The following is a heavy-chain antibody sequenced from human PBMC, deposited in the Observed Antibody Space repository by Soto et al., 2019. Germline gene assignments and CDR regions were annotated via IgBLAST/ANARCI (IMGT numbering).Heavy chain of an antibody. D-gene: IGHD2-2*02. CDR3: ARGIPSYYYYGMDV. Sequence: QVQLQESVPGLVKPSGTLSLTCAVSGGSIRSSNWLSWFRQPPGKGLEWIGEIYHSGSTNYNPSLKSRVTISVDKSKNQFSLKLSSVTAADTAVYYCARGIPSYYYYGMDVWGQGPTVTVSS. V-gene: IGHV4-4*02. J-gene: IGHJ6*02. CDR2: IYHSGST. CDR1: GGSIRSSNW.